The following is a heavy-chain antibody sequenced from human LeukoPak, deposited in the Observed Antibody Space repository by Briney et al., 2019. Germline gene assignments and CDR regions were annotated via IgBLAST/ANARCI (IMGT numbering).Heavy chain of an antibody. J-gene: IGHJ4*02. Sequence: SVKVSCKVSGYTLTELSMHWVRQAPGKGLEWMGGFDPEDGETIYAQKFQGRVTMTEDTSTDTAYMELSSLRSEDTAVYYCATDGPLKYYYDSSGTGQFDYWGQGTLVTASS. CDR1: GYTLTELS. CDR3: ATDGPLKYYYDSSGTGQFDY. CDR2: FDPEDGET. D-gene: IGHD3-22*01. V-gene: IGHV1-24*01.